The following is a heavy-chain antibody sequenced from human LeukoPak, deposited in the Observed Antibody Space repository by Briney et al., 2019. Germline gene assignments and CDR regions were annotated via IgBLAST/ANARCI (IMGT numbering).Heavy chain of an antibody. Sequence: PSETLSLTCTVSGDSFSIYQWSWLRQPPGKGLEWLGYISSSGITSSNPSLKSRLTFSDDSSRSHFSLRLTSVTAADPAVFYCARVGPGDHTWGAYYCDHWGQGRLVSVSS. CDR3: ARVGPGDHTWGAYYCDH. D-gene: IGHD3-16*01. J-gene: IGHJ4*02. V-gene: IGHV4-59*01. CDR2: ISSSGIT. CDR1: GDSFSIYQ.